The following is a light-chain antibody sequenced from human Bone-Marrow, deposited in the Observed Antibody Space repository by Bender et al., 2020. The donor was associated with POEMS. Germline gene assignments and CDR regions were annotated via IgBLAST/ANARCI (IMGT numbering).Light chain of an antibody. CDR3: CSCAGGSASV. J-gene: IGLJ1*01. CDR1: ASDIGSYNL. Sequence: QSALTQPASVSGSPGQSITISCNGTASDIGSYNLVSWYQQYPGSAPKLMIFEVTRRPSVISNRFSSSKSGDTASLTISGLQAEDEAEYYCCSCAGGSASVFGTGTQVTVL. CDR2: EVT. V-gene: IGLV2-23*02.